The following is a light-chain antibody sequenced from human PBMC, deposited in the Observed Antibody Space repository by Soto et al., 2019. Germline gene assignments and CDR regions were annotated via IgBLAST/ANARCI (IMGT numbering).Light chain of an antibody. CDR2: ATS. CDR3: QQSYSTPPT. V-gene: IGKV1-39*01. CDR1: QSISTY. J-gene: IGKJ1*01. Sequence: DIQMTQSPSSLSASVGDRVTITCRASQSISTYLNWYQHKPGKAPNLLIFATSTLQSGVPSRFSGSGSGTDFTLTISSLQPEDFATYYCQQSYSTPPTFGQGTKVEI.